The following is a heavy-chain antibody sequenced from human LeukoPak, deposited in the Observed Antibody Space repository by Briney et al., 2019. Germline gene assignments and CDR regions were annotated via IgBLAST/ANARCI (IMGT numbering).Heavy chain of an antibody. D-gene: IGHD2-21*02. CDR1: GFTFSSYA. J-gene: IGHJ4*02. V-gene: IGHV3-23*01. Sequence: GGSLRLSCAASGFTFSSYAMSWVRQAPGKGLEWVSAISGSGGSTYYADSVKGRFTISRDNSKNTLYLQMNSLRAEDTAVYYCAKGEHIVVVTATGGGDYWGQGTLVTVSS. CDR2: ISGSGGST. CDR3: AKGEHIVVVTATGGGDY.